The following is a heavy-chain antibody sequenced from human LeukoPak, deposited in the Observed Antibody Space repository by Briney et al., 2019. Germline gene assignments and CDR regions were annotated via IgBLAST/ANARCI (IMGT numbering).Heavy chain of an antibody. CDR2: IYSGGST. CDR1: GFTVSSNY. V-gene: IGHV3-53*01. J-gene: IGHJ6*02. Sequence: GGSLRLSCAASGFTVSSNYMSWVRQAPGKGLEWVSVIYSGGSTYYADSVKGRFTISRDNSKNTLYLQMNSLKAEDTAVYYCATPVGHYYYYGMDVWGQGTTVTVSS. CDR3: ATPVGHYYYYGMDV.